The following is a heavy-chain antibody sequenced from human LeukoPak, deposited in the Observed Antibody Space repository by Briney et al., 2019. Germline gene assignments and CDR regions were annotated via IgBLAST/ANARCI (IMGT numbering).Heavy chain of an antibody. J-gene: IGHJ4*02. CDR1: AFTFGNYN. V-gene: IGHV3-21*01. Sequence: GGSLRLSCAASAFTFGNYNMIWVRQAPGKGLEWVSSISSSATYIYYADSVKGRFTISRDDAKHSLFLQMNSLRAEDTAVYYCATADLTGYYGGDYWGQGTLVTVSS. D-gene: IGHD3-9*01. CDR3: ATADLTGYYGGDY. CDR2: ISSSATYI.